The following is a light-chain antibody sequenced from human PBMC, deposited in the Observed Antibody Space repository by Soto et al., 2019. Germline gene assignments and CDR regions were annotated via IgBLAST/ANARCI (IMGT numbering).Light chain of an antibody. CDR1: QSVATN. CDR3: QQYNKWPYT. J-gene: IGKJ2*01. Sequence: EIVMTQSPATLSVSPGERAPLSCSARQSVATNLAWYQQKPGQSPRLLIYGSSTRATGIPAGFSADGSGTAFTLTISSLQSEDFAVYFCQQYNKWPYTFGQGTKLEIK. CDR2: GSS. V-gene: IGKV3-15*01.